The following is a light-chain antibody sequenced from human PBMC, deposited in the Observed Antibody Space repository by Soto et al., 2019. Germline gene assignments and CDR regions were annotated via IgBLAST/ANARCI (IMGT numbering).Light chain of an antibody. V-gene: IGLV1-40*01. CDR3: PSYDSSLSAVV. J-gene: IGLJ2*01. CDR2: DNN. Sequence: QSVLTQPPSVSGAPGQRVTISCTGSRSNIGGGYDVYWYQQLPGTAPKLLIYDNNKRPSGVPDRFSGSKSGTSASLAITGLQAEDEADYYCPSYDSSLSAVVFGGGTKLTVL. CDR1: RSNIGGGYD.